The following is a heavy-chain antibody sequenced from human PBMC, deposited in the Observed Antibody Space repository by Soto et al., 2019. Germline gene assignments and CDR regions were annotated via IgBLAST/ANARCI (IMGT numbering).Heavy chain of an antibody. CDR2: IYYIGST. CDR1: S. Sequence: SWSLISQHPGKGLEWIGYIYYIGSTYYNPSLKSRVTISVDTSKNQFSLKLSSVTAADTAVYYCARSIDNWGQGTLVSGSS. CDR3: ARSIDN. V-gene: IGHV4-31*02. J-gene: IGHJ4*02.